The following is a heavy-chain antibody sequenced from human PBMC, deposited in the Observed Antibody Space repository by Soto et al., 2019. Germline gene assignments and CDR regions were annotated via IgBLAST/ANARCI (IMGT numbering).Heavy chain of an antibody. CDR3: ARGNLDV. CDR2: TSNDGSNT. Sequence: QVQVVESGGGVVQPGKSLRLSCAASAFTLSKFVMHWVRQAPGRGLEWVAVTSNDGSNTFYADSVKGRFTISRDNSNNTVYLQMNSLRTEDTAVYYCARGNLDVWGQGTTVTVSS. D-gene: IGHD1-7*01. CDR1: AFTLSKFV. J-gene: IGHJ6*02. V-gene: IGHV3-30-3*01.